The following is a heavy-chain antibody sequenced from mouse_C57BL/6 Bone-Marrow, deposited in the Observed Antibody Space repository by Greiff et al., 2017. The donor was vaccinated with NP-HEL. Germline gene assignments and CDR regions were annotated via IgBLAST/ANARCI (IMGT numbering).Heavy chain of an antibody. J-gene: IGHJ2*01. V-gene: IGHV1-64*01. CDR1: GYTFTSYW. D-gene: IGHD4-1*01. CDR3: ARWDSHPFDY. Sequence: LQPGAELVKPGASVKLSCKASGYTFTSYWMHWVKQRPGQGLEWIGMIHPNSGSTNYNEKFKSKATLTVDKSSSTAYMQLSSLTSEDSAVYYCARWDSHPFDYWGQGTTLTVSS. CDR2: IHPNSGST.